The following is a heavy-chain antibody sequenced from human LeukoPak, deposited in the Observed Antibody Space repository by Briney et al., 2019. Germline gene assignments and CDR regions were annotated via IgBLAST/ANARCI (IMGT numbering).Heavy chain of an antibody. Sequence: GGSLRLSCAASGFTFSSYSMNWVRQAPGKGVEWVSYISSSSTTIYYADSVKGRFTISRDNAKNSLYLQINSLRDEDTAVYYCARDAQHLVDLYYYYYYMDVWGKGTTVTVSS. CDR2: ISSSSTTI. V-gene: IGHV3-48*02. J-gene: IGHJ6*03. CDR1: GFTFSSYS. D-gene: IGHD6-13*01. CDR3: ARDAQHLVDLYYYYYYMDV.